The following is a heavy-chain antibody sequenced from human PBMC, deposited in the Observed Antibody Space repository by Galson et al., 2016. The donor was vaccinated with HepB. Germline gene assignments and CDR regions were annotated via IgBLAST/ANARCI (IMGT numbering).Heavy chain of an antibody. CDR3: VRAGDHWNFDH. D-gene: IGHD7-27*01. CDR2: IKGDGSHT. J-gene: IGHJ4*02. Sequence: SLRLSCAASGFTFSRYWMHWVRQAPVMGLEWVSRIKGDGSHTIYVDSVKGRFTISRDNAKNTLYLQVNNLRGEDTAVYYCVRAGDHWNFDHWGQGTLVTVSS. V-gene: IGHV3-74*01. CDR1: GFTFSRYW.